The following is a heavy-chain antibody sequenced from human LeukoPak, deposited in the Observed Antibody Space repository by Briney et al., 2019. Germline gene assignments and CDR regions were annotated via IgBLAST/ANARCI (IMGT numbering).Heavy chain of an antibody. Sequence: PGGSLRLSCAASGFTFSSYSMNWVRQAPGKGLEWVSSISSSSSYIYYADSVKGRFTISRDNAKNSLYLQMNSLRAEDTAVYYCARADSITMVRGVIDQYYFDYWGQGTLVTVSS. J-gene: IGHJ4*02. V-gene: IGHV3-21*01. CDR1: GFTFSSYS. CDR2: ISSSSSYI. D-gene: IGHD3-10*01. CDR3: ARADSITMVRGVIDQYYFDY.